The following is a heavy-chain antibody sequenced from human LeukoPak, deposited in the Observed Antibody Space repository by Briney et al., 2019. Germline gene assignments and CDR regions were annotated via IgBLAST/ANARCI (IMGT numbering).Heavy chain of an antibody. J-gene: IGHJ6*02. CDR2: TYYRSKWYN. Sequence: SQTLSLTCAISGDSVSSNSAAWNWIRQSPSRGLEWLGRTYYRSKWYNDYAVSVKSRITINPDTSKNQFSLQLNSVTPEDTAVYYCARGGAAAGFYHYYGMDVWGQGTTVTVSS. D-gene: IGHD6-13*01. V-gene: IGHV6-1*01. CDR1: GDSVSSNSAA. CDR3: ARGGAAAGFYHYYGMDV.